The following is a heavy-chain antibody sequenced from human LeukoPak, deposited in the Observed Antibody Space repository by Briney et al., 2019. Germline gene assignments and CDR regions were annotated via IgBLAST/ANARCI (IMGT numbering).Heavy chain of an antibody. D-gene: IGHD4-17*01. CDR2: INHRGNI. J-gene: IGHJ4*02. CDR1: GGSFSGYY. CDR3: ARVPTVTFFDH. Sequence: SETLSLTCAVYGGSFSGYYWSWIRQSPGKGLEWIGEINHRGNIKFDSSLKSRVTISVDTSKNQFSLRLSSVTAADTAVYYCARVPTVTFFDHWGQGTLVTVSS. V-gene: IGHV4-34*01.